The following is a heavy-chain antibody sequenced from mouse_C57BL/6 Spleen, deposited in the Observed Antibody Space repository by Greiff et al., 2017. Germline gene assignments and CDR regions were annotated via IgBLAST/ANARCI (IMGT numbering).Heavy chain of an antibody. CDR2: IDPSDSYT. V-gene: IGHV1-50*01. J-gene: IGHJ1*03. Sequence: QVQLQQSGAELVKPGASVKLSCKTSGYTFTSYWMQWVKQRPGQGLEWIGEIDPSDSYTYYTQKFKDQVTLSVDTSSSTAYMQRSSLTSEDSAVYYCARGDYSNYVGYFDIWGTGTTVTVSS. CDR3: ARGDYSNYVGYFDI. CDR1: GYTFTSYW. D-gene: IGHD2-5*01.